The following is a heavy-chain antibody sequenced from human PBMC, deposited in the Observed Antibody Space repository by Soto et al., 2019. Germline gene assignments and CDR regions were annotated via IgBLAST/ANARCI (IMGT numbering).Heavy chain of an antibody. CDR2: SRGRASGYTI. Sequence: EVQLVESGGGLVQPGGSLRLSCAASGFTLSDYRMDWVRLAPRKGLEWVARSRGRASGYTIEYAASVEDRFTISRDDSKNSLYLQMNSLKIEDPAVYYCSRDIGRHSFDYWGQGTPVTVSS. CDR1: GFTLSDYR. J-gene: IGHJ4*02. CDR3: SRDIGRHSFDY. V-gene: IGHV3-72*01. D-gene: IGHD1-26*01.